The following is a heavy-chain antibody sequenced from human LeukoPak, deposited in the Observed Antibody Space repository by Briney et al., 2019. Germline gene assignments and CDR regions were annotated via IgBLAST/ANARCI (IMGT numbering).Heavy chain of an antibody. CDR1: GFSFGSYP. CDR3: ARDSSHYLGSSDY. J-gene: IGHJ4*02. D-gene: IGHD6-6*01. V-gene: IGHV3-23*01. Sequence: PGGSLRLSCVVSGFSFGSYPMSWVRQAPGKGLEWVSVISETGGVTHYADSMKGQFTISRDNIKNTLNLQMNSLRAEDTAIYYCARDSSHYLGSSDYWGQGTLVTVSS. CDR2: ISETGGVT.